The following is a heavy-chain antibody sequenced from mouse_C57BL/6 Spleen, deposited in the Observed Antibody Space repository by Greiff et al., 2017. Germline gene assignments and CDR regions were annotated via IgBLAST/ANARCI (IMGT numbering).Heavy chain of an antibody. J-gene: IGHJ4*01. CDR2: ISSGSSNI. D-gene: IGHD1-1*01. CDR3: AYYGSSYGAMDY. CDR1: GFTFSDYG. V-gene: IGHV5-17*01. Sequence: EVKLVVSGGGLVKPGGSLQLSCAASGFTFSDYGMHWVRQAPAKGLEWVAYISSGSSNIYYADTVKGRFTISRDNAKNTLFLQMTSLRSEDTAMYYCAYYGSSYGAMDYWGQGTSVTVSS.